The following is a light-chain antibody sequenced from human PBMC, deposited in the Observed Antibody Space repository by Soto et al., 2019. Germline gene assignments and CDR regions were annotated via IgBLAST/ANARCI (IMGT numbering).Light chain of an antibody. V-gene: IGLV2-8*01. J-gene: IGLJ1*01. CDR3: SSYAGSNRV. CDR1: SSDVGGYNY. Sequence: QSVLTQPPSASGSPGQSVTISCTGTSSDVGGYNYVSWYQQHPGKAPKLMIYEVSKRPSRVPDRFSGSKSGNTASLTVSGLQAEDEADYYCSSYAGSNRVFGTGTKLTVL. CDR2: EVS.